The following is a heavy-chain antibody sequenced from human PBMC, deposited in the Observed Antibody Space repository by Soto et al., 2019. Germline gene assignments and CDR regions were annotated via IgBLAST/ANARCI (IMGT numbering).Heavy chain of an antibody. J-gene: IGHJ4*02. CDR1: GYTFTSYA. D-gene: IGHD6-19*01. V-gene: IGHV1-3*01. CDR2: INAGNGNT. Sequence: ASVKVSCKASGYTFTSYAMHWVRQAPGQRLEWMGWINAGNGNTKYSQKFQGRVTITRDTSASTAYMELSSLRSEDTAVYYCAAPAYPGYSSGWYYFDYWGKGTLVTVPS. CDR3: AAPAYPGYSSGWYYFDY.